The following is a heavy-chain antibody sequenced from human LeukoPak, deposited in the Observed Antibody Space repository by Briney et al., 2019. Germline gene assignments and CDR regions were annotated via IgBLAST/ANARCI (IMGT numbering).Heavy chain of an antibody. CDR2: IKQDGSEK. CDR3: ASYGGRHFDY. D-gene: IGHD4-23*01. Sequence: GGSLRLSCAASGFTFSSCWTSWVRQAPGKGLEWVANIKQDGSEKHYVDSVEGRFTISRDNAKNSLYLQMNSLRVEDTAVYYCASYGGRHFDYWGQGTLVTVSS. CDR1: GFTFSSCW. J-gene: IGHJ4*02. V-gene: IGHV3-7*01.